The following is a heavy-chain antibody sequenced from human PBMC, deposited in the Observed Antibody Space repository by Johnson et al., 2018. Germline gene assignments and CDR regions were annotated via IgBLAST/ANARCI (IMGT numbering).Heavy chain of an antibody. V-gene: IGHV3-74*02. D-gene: IGHD2-2*01. Sequence: VQLVQSGGGLAQPGGSLRLSCTASGLTFSTDWMHWVRQIPGKGLEWVSRLTPDGGDTYYAGSVKGRFTISRDNAKNTLFLQMNSLRAEDTAMYYCAGQEAAAANWSFVLWGRATLVPVSS. CDR2: LTPDGGDT. CDR3: AGQEAAAANWSFVL. J-gene: IGHJ2*01. CDR1: GLTFSTDW.